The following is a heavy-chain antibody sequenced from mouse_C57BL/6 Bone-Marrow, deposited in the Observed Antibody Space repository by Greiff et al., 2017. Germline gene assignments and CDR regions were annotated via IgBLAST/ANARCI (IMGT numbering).Heavy chain of an antibody. CDR1: GFSLTSYG. Sequence: QVQLQQSGPGLVQPSQSLSITCTVSGFSLTSYGVHWVRQPPGKGLEWLGVIWSGGSTDYNAAFISRLSISKDNSKSQVFFKMNSLQADDTAIYYCAIITTVVAEAFAYWGQGTLVTVSA. CDR2: IWSGGST. J-gene: IGHJ3*01. V-gene: IGHV2-4*01. D-gene: IGHD1-1*01. CDR3: AIITTVVAEAFAY.